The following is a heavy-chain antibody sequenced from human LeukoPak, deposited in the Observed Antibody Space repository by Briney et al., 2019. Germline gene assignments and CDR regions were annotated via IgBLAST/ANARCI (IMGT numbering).Heavy chain of an antibody. Sequence: GRSLRLSCAASGFTFSSYAMHWVRQAPGKGLEWVAVISYDGSNKYYADSVKGRFTISRDNSKNTLYLQMNSLRAEDTAVYYCAEGGNDYVWGSPDAFDIWGQGTMVTVSS. CDR1: GFTFSSYA. V-gene: IGHV3-30-3*02. J-gene: IGHJ3*02. CDR3: AEGGNDYVWGSPDAFDI. CDR2: ISYDGSNK. D-gene: IGHD3-16*01.